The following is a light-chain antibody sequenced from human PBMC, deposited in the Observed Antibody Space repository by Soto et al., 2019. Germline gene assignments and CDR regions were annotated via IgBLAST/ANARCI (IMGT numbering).Light chain of an antibody. V-gene: IGKV3-11*01. CDR3: QKRSSFPLT. Sequence: EIVLTQSPATLSLSPGERASLSGRASQRVYYYLAWYQQKPGQAPRLLIYDSSSRATGIPARFSGTGSGTDFALYISSLEPEDSAVYYCQKRSSFPLTFGGGTTVDIK. J-gene: IGKJ4*01. CDR2: DSS. CDR1: QRVYYY.